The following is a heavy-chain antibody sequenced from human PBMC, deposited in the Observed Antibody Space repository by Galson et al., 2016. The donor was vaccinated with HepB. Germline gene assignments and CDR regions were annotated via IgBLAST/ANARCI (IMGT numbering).Heavy chain of an antibody. D-gene: IGHD6-25*01. CDR2: IKQDGSEK. Sequence: SLRLSCAASGFTFSGYWMTWVRQAPGKGLEWVANIKQDGSEKSYVDSVKGRFAISRDNAKNLVYLQKNSLRAEDTAMYYCASAPAATESDYWGQGTLVTVSP. CDR3: ASAPAATESDY. J-gene: IGHJ4*02. V-gene: IGHV3-7*01. CDR1: GFTFSGYW.